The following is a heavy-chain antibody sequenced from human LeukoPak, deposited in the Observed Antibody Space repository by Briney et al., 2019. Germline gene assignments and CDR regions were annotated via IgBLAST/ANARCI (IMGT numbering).Heavy chain of an antibody. V-gene: IGHV4-34*01. CDR1: GGSFSDYY. CDR2: INHSGTT. CDR3: ARHPRYDYVWGSYRFKWYFDL. Sequence: SETLSLTCAVYGGSFSDYYWNWIRQPPGKGLEWIGEINHSGTTNYNPSLKSRVTISVDTSKNQFSLKLSSVTAADTAVYYCARHPRYDYVWGSYRFKWYFDLWGRGTLVTVSS. J-gene: IGHJ2*01. D-gene: IGHD3-16*02.